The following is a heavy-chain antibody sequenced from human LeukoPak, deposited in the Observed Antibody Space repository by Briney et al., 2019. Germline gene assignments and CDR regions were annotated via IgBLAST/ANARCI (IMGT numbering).Heavy chain of an antibody. CDR2: IYYSGST. CDR1: GGSISSYY. V-gene: IGHV4-59*12. J-gene: IGHJ2*01. Sequence: SETLSLTCPLSGGSISSYYWSWIRQPPGKGLGWIGYIYYSGSTNYNRSLKSRVTMPLETPKNQFSLKLSSVTAADTAVYYCARAHDCSSTSCYTSYWYFDLWGRGTLVTVSS. D-gene: IGHD2-2*02. CDR3: ARAHDCSSTSCYTSYWYFDL.